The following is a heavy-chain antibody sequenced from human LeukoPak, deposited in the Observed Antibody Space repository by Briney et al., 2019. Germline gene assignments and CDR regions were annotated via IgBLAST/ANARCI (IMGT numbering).Heavy chain of an antibody. CDR2: IYYSGST. CDR3: ASYYYDSSGYWFDP. CDR1: GGSISSSSYY. J-gene: IGHJ5*02. V-gene: IGHV4-39*01. D-gene: IGHD3-22*01. Sequence: KPSETLSLTCTVSGGSISSSSYYWGWIRQPPGKGLGWIGSIYYSGSTYYNPSLKSRVTISVDTSKNQFSLKLSSVTAADTAVYYCASYYYDSSGYWFDPWGQGTLVTVSS.